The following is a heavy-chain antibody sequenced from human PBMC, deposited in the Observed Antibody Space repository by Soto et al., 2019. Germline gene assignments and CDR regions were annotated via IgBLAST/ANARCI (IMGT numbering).Heavy chain of an antibody. CDR3: ARAGYCSGGTCFHGNCDY. J-gene: IGHJ4*02. CDR2: INPNGGST. CDR1: GYTFTTYY. Sequence: QVQLVQSGAEVKRPGASVKVSCKASGYTFTTYYMHWVRQAPGQGLEWLGIINPNGGSTTYAQKFQGRATMTRDTSTSTVYLELSSLRSEDTAVYYCARAGYCSGGTCFHGNCDYWGQGTLVTVSA. D-gene: IGHD2-15*01. V-gene: IGHV1-46*01.